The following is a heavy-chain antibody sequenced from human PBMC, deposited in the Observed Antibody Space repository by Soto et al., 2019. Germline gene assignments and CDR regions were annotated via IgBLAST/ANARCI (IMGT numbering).Heavy chain of an antibody. CDR3: AKARVVVAPASKVDD. D-gene: IGHD2-15*01. CDR2: ISASGGST. CDR1: GFTFSNFA. J-gene: IGHJ4*01. Sequence: EVQLLESGGHLVQPGGSLRLSCAASGFTFSNFAMSWVRQAPGKGLEWVSGISASGGSTNYADSVRGRFTISRDNSENTRVLEMNSLRGEDTAVYYCAKARVVVAPASKVDDWSHGSLVTVSS. V-gene: IGHV3-23*01.